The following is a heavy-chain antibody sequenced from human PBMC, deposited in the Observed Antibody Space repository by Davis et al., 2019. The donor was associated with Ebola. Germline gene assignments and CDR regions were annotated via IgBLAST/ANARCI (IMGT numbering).Heavy chain of an antibody. Sequence: GESLKISCAASGFTFSSYGMHWVRQAPGKGLEWVAVISYDGSNKYYADSVKGRFTISRDNSKNTLYLQMNSLRAEDTAVYYCAKDQTIAVAGYFDYWGQGTLVTVSS. D-gene: IGHD6-19*01. CDR1: GFTFSSYG. CDR3: AKDQTIAVAGYFDY. CDR2: ISYDGSNK. J-gene: IGHJ4*02. V-gene: IGHV3-30*18.